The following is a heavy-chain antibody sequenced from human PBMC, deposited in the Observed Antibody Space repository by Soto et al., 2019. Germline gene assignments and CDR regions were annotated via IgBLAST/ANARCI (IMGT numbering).Heavy chain of an antibody. CDR1: GGTFSTNP. J-gene: IGHJ4*02. V-gene: IGHV1-69*06. Sequence: QVQLVQSGAEVKKPGSSVKVSCKASGGTFSTNPISWVRQAPGQGLEWMGGTGSGTGPGNHAQKFQGRLTITVDKSTSRVYMELSRLSSEDTAVYYCARRDSGGFYRHFDSWGQGTLVTVSS. D-gene: IGHD2-15*01. CDR2: TGSGTGPG. CDR3: ARRDSGGFYRHFDS.